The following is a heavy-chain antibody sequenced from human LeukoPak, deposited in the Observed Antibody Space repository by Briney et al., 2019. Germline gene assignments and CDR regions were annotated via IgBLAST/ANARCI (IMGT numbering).Heavy chain of an antibody. CDR3: ARARVWFGELLGRWFDP. V-gene: IGHV1-18*01. J-gene: IGHJ5*02. Sequence: ASVKVSCKASGYTFTSYGISWVRQAPGQGLEWMGWISAYNGNTNYAQKLQGRVTMTTDTSTSTAYMELRSLRSDDTAVYYCARARVWFGELLGRWFDPWGQGTLVTVSS. D-gene: IGHD3-10*01. CDR1: GYTFTSYG. CDR2: ISAYNGNT.